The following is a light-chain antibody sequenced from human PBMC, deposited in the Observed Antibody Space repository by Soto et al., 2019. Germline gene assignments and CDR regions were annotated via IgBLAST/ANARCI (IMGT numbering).Light chain of an antibody. V-gene: IGKV3-20*01. J-gene: IGKJ2*01. CDR2: GAS. Sequence: EIVLVQSPGTLSLSPGERATLSCRASQSVSNNYLAWYQQKPGQAPRLLIYGASSGATGVPDRFSGSGTGTDFSLTITRLEPEDFAVYYCQQYGVSPLMFTFGQGTKVGVK. CDR1: QSVSNNY. CDR3: QQYGVSPLMFT.